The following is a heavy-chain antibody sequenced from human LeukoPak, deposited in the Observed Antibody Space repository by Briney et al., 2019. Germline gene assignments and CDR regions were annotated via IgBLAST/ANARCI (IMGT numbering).Heavy chain of an antibody. D-gene: IGHD1-1*01. CDR3: ARDPSNGYYYYYMDV. CDR2: INPNSGGT. Sequence: ASVKVSCKASGYTFTGYYMHWVRQAPGQGLEWMGRINPNSGGTNYAQKFQGRVTMTRDTSISTAYMELSRLGSDDTAAYYCARDPSNGYYYYYMDVWGKGTTVTVSS. J-gene: IGHJ6*03. V-gene: IGHV1-2*06. CDR1: GYTFTGYY.